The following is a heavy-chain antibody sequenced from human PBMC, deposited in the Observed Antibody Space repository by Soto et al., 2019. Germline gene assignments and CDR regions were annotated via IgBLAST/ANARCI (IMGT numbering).Heavy chain of an antibody. D-gene: IGHD4-17*01. Sequence: PGGSLRLSCAASRFTFSSYAMHWVRQAPGKGLEWVAVISYDGTNKYYADFVKGRFTISRDNFKNTLYLEMNSLKIEDTAVYYCAREADYVNWFGPWGQGTLVTVSS. J-gene: IGHJ5*02. CDR1: RFTFSSYA. CDR3: AREADYVNWFGP. V-gene: IGHV3-30-3*01. CDR2: ISYDGTNK.